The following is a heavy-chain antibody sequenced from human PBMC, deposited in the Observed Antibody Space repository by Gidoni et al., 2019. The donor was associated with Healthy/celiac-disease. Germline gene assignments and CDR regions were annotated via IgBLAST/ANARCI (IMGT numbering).Heavy chain of an antibody. CDR3: ARGVMGSGWEYYFDY. J-gene: IGHJ4*02. Sequence: QVQLAQSGAEVKKPGSSVKVSCNASGGTFSSYAISWVRQAPGQGLEWMGGIIPIFGTANYAQKCQGRVTITADESTSTAYMELSSLRSEDTAVYYCARGVMGSGWEYYFDYWGQGTLVTVSS. CDR2: IIPIFGTA. V-gene: IGHV1-69*01. D-gene: IGHD6-19*01. CDR1: GGTFSSYA.